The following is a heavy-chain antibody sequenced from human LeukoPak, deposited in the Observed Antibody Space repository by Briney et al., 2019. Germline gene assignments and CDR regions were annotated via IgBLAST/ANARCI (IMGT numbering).Heavy chain of an antibody. CDR2: IYYSGST. V-gene: IGHV4-59*01. CDR3: ARRSEEGYYDSSGYYYYYYYMDV. D-gene: IGHD3-22*01. CDR1: GGSISSYY. J-gene: IGHJ6*03. Sequence: SETLSLTCTVSGGSISSYYWSWIRQPPGKGLEWIGYIYYSGSTNYNPSLKSRVTISVDTSKNQFSPKLSSVTAADTAVYYCARRSEEGYYDSSGYYYYYYYMDVWGKGTTVTISS.